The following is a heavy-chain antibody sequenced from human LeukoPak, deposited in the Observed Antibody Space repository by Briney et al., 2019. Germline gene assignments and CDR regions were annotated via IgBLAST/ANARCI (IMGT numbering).Heavy chain of an antibody. CDR3: ARTGYCDGNSCYLNPIDS. J-gene: IGHJ4*02. D-gene: IGHD3-22*01. V-gene: IGHV4-59*01. CDR2: IYYSGST. CDR1: GGSISSYY. Sequence: SETLSLTCTVSGGSISSYYWSWIRQPPGKGLEWIGYIYYSGSTNYNPSLKSRVTISVDTSKNQLSLNLSSVTAADTAVYYCARTGYCDGNSCYLNPIDSWGQGTLVTVSS.